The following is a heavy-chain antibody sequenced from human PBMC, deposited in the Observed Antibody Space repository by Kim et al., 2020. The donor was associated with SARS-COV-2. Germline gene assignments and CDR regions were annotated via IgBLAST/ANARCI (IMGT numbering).Heavy chain of an antibody. J-gene: IGHJ4*02. V-gene: IGHV4-59*01. D-gene: IGHD3-10*01. CDR3: ARDPGITMVRGVFDY. Sequence: PSLKSRVTISVDTSKNQFSLKLSSGTAADTAVYYCARDPGITMVRGVFDYWGQGTLVTVSS.